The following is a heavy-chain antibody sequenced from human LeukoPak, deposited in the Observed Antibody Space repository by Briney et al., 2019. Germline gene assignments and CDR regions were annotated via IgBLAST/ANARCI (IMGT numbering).Heavy chain of an antibody. Sequence: SETLSLTCTVPGGSISSSSYYWGWIRQPPGKELEWIGSIYYSGSTYYNPSLKSRVTISVGTSKNQFSLKLSSVTAADTAVYYCARRRDIVVVPAADDAFDIWGQGTMVTVSS. D-gene: IGHD2-2*01. J-gene: IGHJ3*02. CDR3: ARRRDIVVVPAADDAFDI. V-gene: IGHV4-39*01. CDR1: GGSISSSSYY. CDR2: IYYSGST.